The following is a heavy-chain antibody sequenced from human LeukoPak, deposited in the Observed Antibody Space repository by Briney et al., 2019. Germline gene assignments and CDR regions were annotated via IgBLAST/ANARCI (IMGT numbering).Heavy chain of an antibody. D-gene: IGHD3-10*01. CDR2: FDPENGET. CDR1: GYTLTKLS. Sequence: ASLKVSCKVSGYTLTKLSMHWVRQAPGKGLEWMGGFDPENGETNYAQRFQGRVTMTDDTSTDTAYMELSSLRSEDTAVYYCATDLFHGSGASHDYWGRGTPVTVSS. CDR3: ATDLFHGSGASHDY. V-gene: IGHV1-24*01. J-gene: IGHJ4*02.